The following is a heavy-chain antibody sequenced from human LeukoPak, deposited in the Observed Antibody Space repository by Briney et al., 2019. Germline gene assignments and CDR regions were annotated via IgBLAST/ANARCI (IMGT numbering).Heavy chain of an antibody. Sequence: PGGSLRLSCAASGFTFSSYGMHWVRQAPGKGLEWVAFIRYDGSNKYYADSVKGRFTISRDNSKNTLYLQMNSLRAEDTAVYYCVGSGSLVSPFDYWGQGTLVTVSS. D-gene: IGHD6-19*01. CDR2: IRYDGSNK. J-gene: IGHJ4*02. CDR1: GFTFSSYG. CDR3: VGSGSLVSPFDY. V-gene: IGHV3-30*02.